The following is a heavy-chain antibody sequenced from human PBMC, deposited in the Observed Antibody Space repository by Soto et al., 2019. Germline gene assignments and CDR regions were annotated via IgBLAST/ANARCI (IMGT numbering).Heavy chain of an antibody. Sequence: SETLSLTCTVSGGSISSGGYYWSWIRQHPGKGLEWIGYIYYSGSTYYNPSLKSRVTISVDTSKNQFSLKLSSVTAADTAVYYCARVPSSSHYFDYWGQGTLVTVSS. CDR2: IYYSGST. V-gene: IGHV4-31*03. CDR3: ARVPSSSHYFDY. CDR1: GGSISSGGYY. J-gene: IGHJ4*02. D-gene: IGHD6-6*01.